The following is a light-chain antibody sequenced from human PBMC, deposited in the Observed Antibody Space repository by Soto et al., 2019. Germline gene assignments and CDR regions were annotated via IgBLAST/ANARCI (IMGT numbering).Light chain of an antibody. CDR2: DVS. CDR3: QQYNAYYS. Sequence: DIQMTQSPPTLPASAGDRVTITCRASQAISRWLAWYQQKPGKAPELLIYDVSTLQSGVPSRFSGTGSGTEFTLTISSLQPEDFATYYCQQYNAYYSIGQGTKVEIK. CDR1: QAISRW. J-gene: IGKJ2*03. V-gene: IGKV1-5*01.